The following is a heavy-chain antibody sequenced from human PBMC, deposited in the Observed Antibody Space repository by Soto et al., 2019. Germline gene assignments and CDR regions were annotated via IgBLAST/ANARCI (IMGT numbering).Heavy chain of an antibody. D-gene: IGHD1-26*01. Sequence: SETLSLTCTVSGGSIISDCWSWIRQPPGRGLEWIGYISYSGSTNYNPSLKSLVTISVDTSKNQFSLKLSSVTAADTAVYYRARVLSGSSLFDYWGQGTLVTVSS. V-gene: IGHV4-59*01. J-gene: IGHJ4*02. CDR1: GGSIISDC. CDR3: ARVLSGSSLFDY. CDR2: ISYSGST.